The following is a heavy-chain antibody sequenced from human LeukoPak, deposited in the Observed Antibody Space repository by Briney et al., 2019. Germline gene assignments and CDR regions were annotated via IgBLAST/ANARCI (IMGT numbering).Heavy chain of an antibody. CDR1: GFTFSSYG. V-gene: IGHV3-30*18. CDR3: AKDATGAFDI. Sequence: GRSLRLSCAASGFTFSSYGMHWVRQAPGKGLEWVAVISYDGSNKYYADSVKGRFTISRDNSKNTLYLQMNSLRAEDTAAYYCAKDATGAFDIWGQGTMVTVSS. D-gene: IGHD1-1*01. J-gene: IGHJ3*02. CDR2: ISYDGSNK.